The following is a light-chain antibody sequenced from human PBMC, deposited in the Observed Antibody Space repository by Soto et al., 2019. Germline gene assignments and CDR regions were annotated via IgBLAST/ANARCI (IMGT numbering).Light chain of an antibody. CDR1: SSDFGGYDY. J-gene: IGLJ3*02. CDR2: DVS. Sequence: QSVLTQPASVSGSPGQSITISCTGTSSDFGGYDYVSWYQQHVGKSPKLMIFDVSNRPSGISYRFSGSMSGNTSFLTISGLQAEDDGVYYCSSFASKTPVGFGGGTKLTVL. V-gene: IGLV2-14*03. CDR3: SSFASKTPVG.